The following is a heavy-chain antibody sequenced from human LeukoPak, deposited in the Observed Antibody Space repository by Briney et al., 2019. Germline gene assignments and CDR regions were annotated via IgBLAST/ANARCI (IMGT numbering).Heavy chain of an antibody. V-gene: IGHV3-33*01. J-gene: IGHJ4*02. D-gene: IGHD6-6*01. Sequence: GALRLSCAASGFTFSSYGMHWVRQAPGKGLEWVAVIWYDGSNKYYADSVKGRFTISRDNSKNTLYLQMNSLRAEDTAVYYCARHRSSWLIDYWGQGTLVTVSS. CDR1: GFTFSSYG. CDR3: ARHRSSWLIDY. CDR2: IWYDGSNK.